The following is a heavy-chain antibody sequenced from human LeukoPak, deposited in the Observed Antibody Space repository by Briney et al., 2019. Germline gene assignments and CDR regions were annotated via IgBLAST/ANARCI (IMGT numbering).Heavy chain of an antibody. CDR3: ARDLSGTYYIDH. D-gene: IGHD1-26*01. CDR2: INSDGSST. V-gene: IGHV3-74*01. CDR1: GFTFRNYW. Sequence: SGGSLRLSCAASGFTFRNYWMHWVRQAPGEGQVWVSRINSDGSSTSYADSVKGRFTISTDNAKNTLYLQMNSLRAEDTAVYYCARDLSGTYYIDHWGQGTLVTVSS. J-gene: IGHJ4*02.